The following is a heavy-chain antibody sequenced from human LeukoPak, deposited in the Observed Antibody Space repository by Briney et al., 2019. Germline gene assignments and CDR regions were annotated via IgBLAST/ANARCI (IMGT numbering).Heavy chain of an antibody. D-gene: IGHD2-8*01. Sequence: PSETLSLTCAVYGGSFSGYYWSWIRQPPGKGLEWIGEINHSGSTNYNPSLKSRVTISVDTSKNQFSLKLSSVTAADTAVYYCARGLPNGDEGRGSYFDYWGQGTLVTVSS. CDR1: GGSFSGYY. V-gene: IGHV4-34*01. CDR2: INHSGST. CDR3: ARGLPNGDEGRGSYFDY. J-gene: IGHJ4*02.